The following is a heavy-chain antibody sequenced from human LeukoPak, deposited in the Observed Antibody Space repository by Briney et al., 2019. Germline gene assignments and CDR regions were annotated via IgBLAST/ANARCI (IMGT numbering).Heavy chain of an antibody. D-gene: IGHD2-8*01. CDR1: GFTFSNYN. Sequence: PGGSLRLSCAASGFTFSNYNMNWVRQAPGKGLEWVSSISSSSSYIYYADSVKGRFTISRDNAKKSLYLQMNSLRAEDTGVYYCARSEMGYYYYYMDVWGKGTTVTVSS. J-gene: IGHJ6*03. CDR2: ISSSSSYI. CDR3: ARSEMGYYYYYMDV. V-gene: IGHV3-21*01.